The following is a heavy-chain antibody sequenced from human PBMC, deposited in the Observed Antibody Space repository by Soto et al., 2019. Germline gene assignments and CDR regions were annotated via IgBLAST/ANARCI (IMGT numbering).Heavy chain of an antibody. D-gene: IGHD3-22*01. CDR1: GFTFNSYG. Sequence: QVQLVESGGDVVQPGRSLRLSCSVSGFTFNSYGMHWVRQPPGRGLEWVAFISYDGSQKYYGDSVKGRFTISRDNFKNALYLQMNSLRAEDTALYYCTRFTYYYDSSGYYLYYFDYWGQGTLVTVSS. CDR3: TRFTYYYDSSGYYLYYFDY. V-gene: IGHV3-30*03. CDR2: ISYDGSQK. J-gene: IGHJ4*02.